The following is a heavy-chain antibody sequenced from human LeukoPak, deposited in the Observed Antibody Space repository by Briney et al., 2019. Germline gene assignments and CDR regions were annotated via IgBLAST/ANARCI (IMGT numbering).Heavy chain of an antibody. J-gene: IGHJ5*02. D-gene: IGHD2-2*01. CDR3: ARDVSSTSPASGWFDP. V-gene: IGHV4-39*07. CDR1: GGSINSSSYY. CDR2: IYYSGST. Sequence: SETLSLTCTVSGGSINSSSYYWGWIRQPPGKGLEWIGSIYYSGSTYYNPSLKSRVTISVDTSKNQFSLKLSSVTAADTAVYYCARDVSSTSPASGWFDPWGQGTLVTVSS.